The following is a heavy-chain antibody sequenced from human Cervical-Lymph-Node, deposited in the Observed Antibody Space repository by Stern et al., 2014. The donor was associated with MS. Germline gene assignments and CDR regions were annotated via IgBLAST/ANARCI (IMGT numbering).Heavy chain of an antibody. V-gene: IGHV3-7*01. CDR3: ARDNGP. CDR1: GFTFNNYW. Sequence: EDQLVESGGGLVQPGGSLRLSCAASGFTFNNYWMTWVRQAPGKGLEWVANINQDGSHTYYVDSVKGRFTISRDNAKNSLYLQMNSLRAEDTAVYYCARDNGPWGQGTLVTVSS. CDR2: INQDGSHT. J-gene: IGHJ5*02.